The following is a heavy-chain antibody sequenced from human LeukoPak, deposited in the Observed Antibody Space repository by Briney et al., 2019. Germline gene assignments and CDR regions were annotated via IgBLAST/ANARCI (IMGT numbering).Heavy chain of an antibody. Sequence: SETLSLTCTVSGGSISSYYWSWIRQPAGKGLEWIGRIYTSGSTNYNPSLKSRVTTSVDTSKNQFSLKLSSVTAADTAVYYCAREGGYCSSTSCSIDYWGQGTLVTVSS. D-gene: IGHD2-2*01. V-gene: IGHV4-4*07. CDR1: GGSISSYY. J-gene: IGHJ4*02. CDR2: IYTSGST. CDR3: AREGGYCSSTSCSIDY.